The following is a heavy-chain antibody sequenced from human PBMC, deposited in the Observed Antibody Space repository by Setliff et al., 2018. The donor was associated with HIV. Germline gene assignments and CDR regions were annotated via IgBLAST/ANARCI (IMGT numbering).Heavy chain of an antibody. Sequence: SETLSLTCTVSGDSISSHYWSWIRQSPGKGLEWIGYVFYNGDTAYNPSLKSRLTISVDTSKSQFSLKLTSVTAADTAVYYCARQMTIPGVAVTPVDYWGQGALVTVSS. CDR2: VFYNGDT. V-gene: IGHV4-59*08. CDR3: ARQMTIPGVAVTPVDY. CDR1: GDSISSHY. D-gene: IGHD3-3*01. J-gene: IGHJ4*02.